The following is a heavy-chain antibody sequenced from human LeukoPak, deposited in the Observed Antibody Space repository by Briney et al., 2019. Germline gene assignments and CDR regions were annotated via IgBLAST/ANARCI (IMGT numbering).Heavy chain of an antibody. D-gene: IGHD3-10*01. CDR2: ISGNGDST. J-gene: IGHJ4*02. CDR3: ARDQGYGSDFDY. V-gene: IGHV3-23*01. Sequence: GGSLRLSCAASGFTFRNYAMSWVRQAPGKGLEWVSAISGNGDSTDYADSVRGRFTISRDNSKKTLYLQMNSLRAEDTAVYYCARDQGYGSDFDYWGQGTLVTVSS. CDR1: GFTFRNYA.